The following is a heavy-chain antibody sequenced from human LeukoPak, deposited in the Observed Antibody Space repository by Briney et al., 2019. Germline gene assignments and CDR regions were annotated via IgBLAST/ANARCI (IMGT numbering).Heavy chain of an antibody. D-gene: IGHD2-15*01. J-gene: IGHJ5*02. CDR3: ARDGMAVVAANNWFDP. Sequence: SVKVSCKASGGTFSSYAISWVRQAPGQGLEWMGRIIPILGIANYAQKFQGRVTITADKSTSTAYMELSSLRSEDTAVYYCARDGMAVVAANNWFDPWGQGTLVTVSS. CDR1: GGTFSSYA. V-gene: IGHV1-69*04. CDR2: IIPILGIA.